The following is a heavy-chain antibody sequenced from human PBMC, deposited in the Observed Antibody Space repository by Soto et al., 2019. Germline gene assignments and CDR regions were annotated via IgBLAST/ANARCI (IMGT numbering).Heavy chain of an antibody. V-gene: IGHV3-48*01. J-gene: IGHJ4*02. CDR1: GFTFSSYS. CDR2: ISSSSSTI. Sequence: EVQLVESGGGLGQPGGSLRLSCAASGFTFSSYSMNWVRQAPGKGLEWVSYISSSSSTIYYADSVKGRFTISRENAKNSLYLQMNSLRAEDTAVYYCASNTYIVATIWPFDYWGQGTLVTVSS. CDR3: ASNTYIVATIWPFDY. D-gene: IGHD5-12*01.